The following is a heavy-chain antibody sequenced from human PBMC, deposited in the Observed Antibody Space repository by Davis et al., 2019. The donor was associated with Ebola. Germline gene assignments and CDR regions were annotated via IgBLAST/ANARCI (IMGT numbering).Heavy chain of an antibody. CDR3: AREGIAVAGPSYFDY. CDR1: GFTFSSYG. V-gene: IGHV3-30*03. CDR2: ISYDGSNK. Sequence: GGSLRLSCAASGFTFSSYGMHWVRQAPGKGLEWVAVISYDGSNKYYADSVKGRFTISRDNAKNSLYLQMNSLRAEDTAVYYCAREGIAVAGPSYFDYWGQGTLVTVSS. D-gene: IGHD6-19*01. J-gene: IGHJ4*02.